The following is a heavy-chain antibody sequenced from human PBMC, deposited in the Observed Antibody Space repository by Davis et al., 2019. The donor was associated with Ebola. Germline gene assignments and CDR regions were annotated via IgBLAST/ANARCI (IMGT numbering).Heavy chain of an antibody. D-gene: IGHD6-13*01. Sequence: GGSLRLSCAAPGFTFSSYAMSWVRQAPGKGLEWVSAISGSGGSTYYADSVKGRFTISRDNSKNTLYLQMNSLRAEDTAVYYCAKGKYSSSWYGGGFDPWGQGTLVTVSS. CDR3: AKGKYSSSWYGGGFDP. CDR1: GFTFSSYA. CDR2: ISGSGGST. J-gene: IGHJ5*02. V-gene: IGHV3-23*01.